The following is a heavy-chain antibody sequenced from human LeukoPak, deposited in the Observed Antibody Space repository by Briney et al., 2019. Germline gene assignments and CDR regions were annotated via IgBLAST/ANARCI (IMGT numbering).Heavy chain of an antibody. Sequence: PGGSLRLSCAASGFSFSTFGMHWVRQTPGKGLGWVSHISKDETNKYYADSVKGRFTISRDTSKNTLFLQMNSLRVEDTAVYYCAKDNPVLDSWGQGTLVTVSS. J-gene: IGHJ4*02. CDR1: GFSFSTFG. CDR2: ISKDETNK. V-gene: IGHV3-30*18. CDR3: AKDNPVLDS.